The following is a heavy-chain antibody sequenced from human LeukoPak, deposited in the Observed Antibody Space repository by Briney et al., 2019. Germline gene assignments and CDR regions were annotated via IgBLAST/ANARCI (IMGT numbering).Heavy chain of an antibody. CDR3: ARVWGMGYTADY. J-gene: IGHJ4*02. CDR1: GFTFSSHG. Sequence: GGSLTLSCAASGFTFSSHGMHWVRPAPGKGREWVAGIWYDGSKKYYGDSVKGRFTISRDDSRNTLSLQIESLRVEDTAVYYCARVWGMGYTADYWGQGTLVTVSS. CDR2: IWYDGSKK. V-gene: IGHV3-33*01. D-gene: IGHD3-16*01.